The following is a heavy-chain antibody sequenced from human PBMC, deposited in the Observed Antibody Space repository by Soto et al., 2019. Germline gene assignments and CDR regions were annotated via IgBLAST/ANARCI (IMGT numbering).Heavy chain of an antibody. CDR2: INHSGST. CDR1: GGSFSGYY. J-gene: IGHJ4*02. CDR3: ARGRGIQLTYYFDY. D-gene: IGHD5-18*01. V-gene: IGHV4-34*01. Sequence: SETLSLTCAVYGGSFSGYYWSWIRQPPGKGLEWIGEINHSGSTNYNPSLKSRVTISVDTSKNQFSLKLSSVTAADTAVYYCARGRGIQLTYYFDYWGQGTLVTVSS.